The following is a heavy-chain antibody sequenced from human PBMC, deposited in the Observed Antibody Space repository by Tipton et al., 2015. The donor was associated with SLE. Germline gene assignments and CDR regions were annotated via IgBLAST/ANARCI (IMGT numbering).Heavy chain of an antibody. CDR1: GGSISSSSYY. V-gene: IGHV4-39*07. J-gene: IGHJ6*02. CDR3: ARQRLRLLSPLDA. CDR2: ISYSGAT. Sequence: TLSLTCTVSGGSISSSSYYWGWIRQPPGKGLEWIASISYSGATYYNPSLKSRVIISLDTSRNHFSLKLTSVTAADTAVYYCARQRLRLLSPLDAWGQGTTVTVS. D-gene: IGHD3-10*01.